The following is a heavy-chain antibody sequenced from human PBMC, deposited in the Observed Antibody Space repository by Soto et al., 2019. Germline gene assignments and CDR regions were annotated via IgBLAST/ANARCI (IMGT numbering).Heavy chain of an antibody. D-gene: IGHD4-17*01. CDR3: AREGYDYGAGEHRSLDAFDI. Sequence: SQTLSLTCAISGDSVSSNSVAWNWIRQSPSRGLDWLGRTYFRSKWYSDYAVSVKSRITINPDTSKNQFSLQLNSVTPEDTAVYYCAREGYDYGAGEHRSLDAFDIWGQGTMVTVSS. V-gene: IGHV6-1*01. CDR2: TYFRSKWYS. CDR1: GDSVSSNSVA. J-gene: IGHJ3*02.